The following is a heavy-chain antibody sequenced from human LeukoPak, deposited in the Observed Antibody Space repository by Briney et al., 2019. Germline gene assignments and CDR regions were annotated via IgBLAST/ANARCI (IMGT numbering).Heavy chain of an antibody. CDR3: AREEGYDSSGYYYTRGRFDP. J-gene: IGHJ5*02. D-gene: IGHD3-22*01. CDR2: IYYSGST. Sequence: PSETLSLTCTVSGGSISSSSYYWGWIRQPPGKGLEWIGSIYYSGSTYYNPSLKSRVTISVDTSKNQFSLKLSSVTAADTAVYYCAREEGYDSSGYYYTRGRFDPWGQGTLVTVSS. V-gene: IGHV4-39*07. CDR1: GGSISSSSYY.